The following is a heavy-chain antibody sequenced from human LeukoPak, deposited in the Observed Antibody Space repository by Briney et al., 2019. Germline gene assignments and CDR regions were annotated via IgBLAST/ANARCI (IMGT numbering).Heavy chain of an antibody. CDR3: ARARSSYYESDIAVPGAFDY. CDR2: ISNDGSQK. CDR1: GLPLTNYA. D-gene: IGHD6-19*01. Sequence: PGRPLSLSCLAPGLPLTNYAMHWARQPPGKGLDWLSVISNDGSQKYYADSGKGRFTISRDNSKNTLYLQMTSLRAEDTAVYYCARARSSYYESDIAVPGAFDYWGQGTLVTVSS. J-gene: IGHJ4*02. V-gene: IGHV3-30*04.